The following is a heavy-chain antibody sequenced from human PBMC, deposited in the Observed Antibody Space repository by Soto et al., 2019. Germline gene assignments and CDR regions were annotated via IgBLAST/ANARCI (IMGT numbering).Heavy chain of an antibody. D-gene: IGHD6-25*01. Sequence: EVQLLESGGGLVQPGGSLRLSCAASGFTFSIYAMSWVRQAPGKGLEWVSTSSGSGGGTYYADPVKGRFTISRDNSKNTLYLQMNSLRAEDTAVYYCAKDSSGGLDYWGQGTLVTVSS. J-gene: IGHJ4*02. CDR3: AKDSSGGLDY. V-gene: IGHV3-23*01. CDR1: GFTFSIYA. CDR2: SSGSGGGT.